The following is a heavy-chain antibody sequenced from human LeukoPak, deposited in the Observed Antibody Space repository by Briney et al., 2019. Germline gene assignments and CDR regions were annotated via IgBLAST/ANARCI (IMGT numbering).Heavy chain of an antibody. CDR3: ANGRVLRYFDWPLDY. J-gene: IGHJ4*02. V-gene: IGHV3-23*01. D-gene: IGHD3-9*01. CDR2: ISGSGGST. CDR1: GFTFSSYA. Sequence: GRSLRLSCAASGFTFSSYAMSWVRQAPGKGLEWVSAISGSGGSTYYADSVKGRFTISRDNSKNTLYLQMNSLRAEDTAVYYCANGRVLRYFDWPLDYWGQGTLVTVSS.